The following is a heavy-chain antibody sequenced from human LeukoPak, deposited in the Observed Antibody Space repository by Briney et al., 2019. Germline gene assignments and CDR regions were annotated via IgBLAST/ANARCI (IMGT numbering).Heavy chain of an antibody. V-gene: IGHV3-21*01. J-gene: IGHJ4*02. CDR1: GFTFSSYS. Sequence: GGSLRLSCAASGFTFSSYSMNWVRQAPGKGLEWVSSISSSRSYIYYADSLKGRFTTSRDNAENSLYLQMNSLRAEDTAVYYCARDSGYSSSSMVFDYWGQGTLVTVTS. CDR2: ISSSRSYI. CDR3: ARDSGYSSSSMVFDY. D-gene: IGHD6-6*01.